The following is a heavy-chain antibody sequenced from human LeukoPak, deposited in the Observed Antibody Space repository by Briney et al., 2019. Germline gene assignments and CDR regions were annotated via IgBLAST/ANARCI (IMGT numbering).Heavy chain of an antibody. CDR1: GFTFSCSS. J-gene: IGHJ4*02. D-gene: IGHD6-6*01. CDR3: TTMNDSSLSPSDY. Sequence: GGSLRLSCAASGFTFSCSSMHLVRQAAGKGLEWVERIKSKANSYATAYTTSVKVRVAISKNELYSTAYLEMNRLKTEDTAAYYCTTMNDSSLSPSDYWGQGTLVTVSS. CDR2: IKSKANSYAT. V-gene: IGHV3-73*01.